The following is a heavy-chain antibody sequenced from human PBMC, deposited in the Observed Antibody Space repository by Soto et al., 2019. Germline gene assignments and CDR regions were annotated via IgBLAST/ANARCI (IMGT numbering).Heavy chain of an antibody. D-gene: IGHD6-19*01. V-gene: IGHV4-59*08. CDR2: EYSGST. Sequence: QVQLQESGPGLVKPSETLSLTCTVSGASISRDHWNWIRQPPGKGLEWIGEYSGSTNYNPSLKSRGPIPVDPSKNQFSLKLSSVPAADTSVYFCATYTSAGGGRGHWGQGTLVTVSS. J-gene: IGHJ4*02. CDR3: ATYTSAGGGRGH. CDR1: GASISRDH.